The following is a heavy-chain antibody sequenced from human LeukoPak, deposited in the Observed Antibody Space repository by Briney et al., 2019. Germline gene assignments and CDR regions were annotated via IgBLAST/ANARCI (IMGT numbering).Heavy chain of an antibody. CDR1: GFTVSGNY. D-gene: IGHD5-24*01. J-gene: IGHJ4*02. V-gene: IGHV3-53*01. CDR2: IYSGGST. CDR3: ARAERWLQYGY. Sequence: PGGSLRLSCAASGFTVSGNYMSWVRQAPGKGLEWVSVIYSGGSTYYADSVKGRFTVSRDNSKNTLYLQMNSLRAEDTAVYYCARAERWLQYGYWGQGTLVTVSS.